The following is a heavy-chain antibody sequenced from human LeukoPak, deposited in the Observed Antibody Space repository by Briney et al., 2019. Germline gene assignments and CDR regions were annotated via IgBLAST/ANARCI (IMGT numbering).Heavy chain of an antibody. J-gene: IGHJ4*02. CDR1: GGPISSSSYY. Sequence: PSETLSLTCTVSGGPISSSSYYWGWIRQPPGKGLEWIGYINYIGSTNYNPSLKSRVTMSVDTSKNQFSLKLNSVTAADTAVYSCARGSSWFDYWGQGTLVTVSS. CDR3: ARGSSWFDY. D-gene: IGHD2-15*01. V-gene: IGHV4-61*05. CDR2: INYIGST.